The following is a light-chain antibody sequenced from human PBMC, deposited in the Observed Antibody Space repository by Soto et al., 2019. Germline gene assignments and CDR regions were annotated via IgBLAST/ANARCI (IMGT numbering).Light chain of an antibody. CDR2: HAS. CDR1: QSVSNN. Sequence: EIVMTQSPATLSVSPGERATLSCRASQSVSNNLAWYQQKPGQAPRLLIYHASTRATGIPARFSGSGSGTDFTLTITRLEPEDFAVYYCQQYGTSPPTFGQGTKVEI. V-gene: IGKV3-15*01. CDR3: QQYGTSPPT. J-gene: IGKJ1*01.